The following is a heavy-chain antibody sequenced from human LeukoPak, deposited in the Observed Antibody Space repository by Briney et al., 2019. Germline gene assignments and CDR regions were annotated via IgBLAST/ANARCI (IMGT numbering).Heavy chain of an antibody. V-gene: IGHV3-30*18. CDR3: VKEYHSRGFGAYFDY. D-gene: IGHD3-3*01. CDR1: KFTFSHYG. CDR2: ISGDGSIK. J-gene: IGHJ4*02. Sequence: GGFLRLSCSASKFTFSHYGMQWVRQAPGKGLEWVAVISGDGSIKIYADSVKGRFTLSRDNSINTVDLQMNSLRAEDTAVYYCVKEYHSRGFGAYFDYWGQGTLVTVSS.